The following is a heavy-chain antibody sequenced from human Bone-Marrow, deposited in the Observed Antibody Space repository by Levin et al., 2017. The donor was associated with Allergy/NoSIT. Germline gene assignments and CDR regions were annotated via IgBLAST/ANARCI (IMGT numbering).Heavy chain of an antibody. V-gene: IGHV4-39*01. D-gene: IGHD5-12*01. CDR3: ARQSTWLPYNWFDP. Sequence: SQTLSLTCTVSGGSISGSTYYWGWIRQPPGKGLEWVVTIYYIGTSYYSPSLKSRVTISVDTSKNQFSLKLNSVTAADTAVYYCARQSTWLPYNWFDPWGQGTLVTVSS. CDR2: IYYIGTS. CDR1: GGSISGSTYY. J-gene: IGHJ5*02.